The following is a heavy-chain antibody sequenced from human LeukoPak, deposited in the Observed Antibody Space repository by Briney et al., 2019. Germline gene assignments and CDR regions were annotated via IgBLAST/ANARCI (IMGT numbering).Heavy chain of an antibody. CDR2: IYPGDPNTNT. V-gene: IGHV5-51*01. Sequence: GESLKISCRGFGYSFTTYWIGWVRQVPGKGLEWMGIIYPGDPNTNTRYSPSFQGQVTISVDKSINTAYLQWGSLKASDTAIYYCARHRSLSDTSSCFDFWGRGTLVTVSS. CDR3: ARHRSLSDTSSCFDF. J-gene: IGHJ5*01. D-gene: IGHD6-13*01. CDR1: GYSFTTYW.